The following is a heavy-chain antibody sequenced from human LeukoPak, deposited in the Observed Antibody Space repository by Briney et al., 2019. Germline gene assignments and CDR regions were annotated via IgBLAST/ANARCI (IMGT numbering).Heavy chain of an antibody. J-gene: IGHJ6*03. CDR2: ISAYNGNT. D-gene: IGHD6-19*01. CDR1: GYTFTSYG. CDR3: ARGRGPSSGWYGHYYYYMDV. Sequence: GASVKVSCKASGYTFTSYGISWVRQAPGQGLEWMGWISAYNGNTNYAQKLQGRVTMTTDTSTSTAYMELRSLRSDDTAVYYCARGRGPSSGWYGHYYYYMDVWGKGTTVTVSS. V-gene: IGHV1-18*01.